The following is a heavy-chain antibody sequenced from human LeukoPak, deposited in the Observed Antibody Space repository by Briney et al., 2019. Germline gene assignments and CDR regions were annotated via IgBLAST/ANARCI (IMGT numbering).Heavy chain of an antibody. V-gene: IGHV3-23*01. D-gene: IGHD2-15*01. CDR2: IFGSGGSA. Sequence: GGSLRLSCAASGFTFCSYAMYWVRQAPGKGLEWVSGIFGSGGSAHYADSVKGRSTISRDNSKNTVYLQMDSLRAEDTATYYCAKTTTGYSSGRYPAWPIDYWGQGTLVTVSS. CDR1: GFTFCSYA. J-gene: IGHJ4*02. CDR3: AKTTTGYSSGRYPAWPIDY.